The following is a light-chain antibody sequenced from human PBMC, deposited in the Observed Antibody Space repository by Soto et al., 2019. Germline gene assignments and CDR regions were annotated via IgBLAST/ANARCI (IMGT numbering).Light chain of an antibody. CDR2: AAS. Sequence: IQMTQSPSSLSASVGDKVTITCRASQAIRNDLGWYQQKPGKAPKRLIFAASTLQSGVPSRFSAIGSGTESTRTITCLQPDDFATYYCHHYNSYCTFAQGTKVEIK. J-gene: IGKJ1*01. V-gene: IGKV1-17*01. CDR3: HHYNSYCT. CDR1: QAIRND.